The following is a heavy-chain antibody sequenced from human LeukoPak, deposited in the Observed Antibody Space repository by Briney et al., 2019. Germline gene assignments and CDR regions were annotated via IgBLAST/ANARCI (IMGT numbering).Heavy chain of an antibody. CDR2: ISVYNGNT. CDR1: GYTFTSYG. V-gene: IGHV1-18*01. Sequence: ASVNVSCKASGYTFTSYGISWGRQAPGQGLEWMGWISVYNGNTNYAQKLQGRGTITTDISTSTAYMELRSLRSDDTAVYYCARVNRSIRGVYYYSYMDVWGKGTTVTVSS. CDR3: ARVNRSIRGVYYYSYMDV. J-gene: IGHJ6*03. D-gene: IGHD1-14*01.